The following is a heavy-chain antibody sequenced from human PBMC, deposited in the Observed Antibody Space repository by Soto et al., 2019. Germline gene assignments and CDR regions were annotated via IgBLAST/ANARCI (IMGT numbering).Heavy chain of an antibody. CDR1: GFSLSATGVG. CDR2: IYWDDDQ. V-gene: IGHV2-5*02. CDR3: VHTPNYRLGGLHY. Sequence: VSGPTLVNPTQTLTLTCSFSGFSLSATGVGVGWVRQPRGQALEFLALIYWDDDQKFRPSLRNRLTITKDTSKNEVVLTMTNMDSVDSGTYYCVHTPNYRLGGLHYWGRGTLVTVSS. D-gene: IGHD1-7*01. J-gene: IGHJ4*02.